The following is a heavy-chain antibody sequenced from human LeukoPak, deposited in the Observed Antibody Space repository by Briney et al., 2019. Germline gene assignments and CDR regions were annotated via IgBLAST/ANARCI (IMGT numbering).Heavy chain of an antibody. Sequence: GGSLRLSCVASGFTFSSYAMNWVRQAPGKGLEGVSGMRGGGDNTYYADSVKGRFTISRDNSKNTLYLHMNILRAEDTAVYYCAKDRGRWISMVRGVSFDYWGQGTLVTVSS. V-gene: IGHV3-23*01. D-gene: IGHD3-10*01. CDR3: AKDRGRWISMVRGVSFDY. CDR1: GFTFSSYA. CDR2: MRGGGDNT. J-gene: IGHJ4*02.